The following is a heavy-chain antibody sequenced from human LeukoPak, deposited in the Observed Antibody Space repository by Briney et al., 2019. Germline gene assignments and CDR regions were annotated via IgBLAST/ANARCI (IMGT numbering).Heavy chain of an antibody. Sequence: SETLSLTCAVSGGSISSSNWWSWVRQPPGKGLEWIGEIYHSGSTNYNPSLKSRVTISVDKSKNQFSLKLSSVTAADTAVYYCARGPPYDFWSGYYSRPRPNWFDPWGQGTLVTVSS. CDR1: GGSISSSNW. CDR2: IYHSGST. V-gene: IGHV4-4*02. J-gene: IGHJ5*02. CDR3: ARGPPYDFWSGYYSRPRPNWFDP. D-gene: IGHD3-3*01.